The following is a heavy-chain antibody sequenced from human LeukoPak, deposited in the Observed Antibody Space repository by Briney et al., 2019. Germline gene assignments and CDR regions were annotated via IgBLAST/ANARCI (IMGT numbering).Heavy chain of an antibody. CDR3: AGYDSSGYYGFGAFDI. D-gene: IGHD3-22*01. J-gene: IGHJ3*02. Sequence: SETLSLTCTVSGDSISSYYWSWIRQPPGKGLEWIGYLSDSGSTYYNPSLKSRVTISLDTSKNYFSLKLSSVTAADTAVYYCAGYDSSGYYGFGAFDIWGQGTVVTVSS. CDR2: LSDSGST. CDR1: GDSISSYY. V-gene: IGHV4-59*01.